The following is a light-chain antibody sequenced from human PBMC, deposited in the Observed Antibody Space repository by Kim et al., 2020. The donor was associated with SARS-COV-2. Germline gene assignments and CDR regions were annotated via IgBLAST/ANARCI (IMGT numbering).Light chain of an antibody. Sequence: GQPITISCTGTSSDVGGYNYVSWYQQHPGKAPKLMVYDVSQRPSGVSNRFSGSKSGNTASLTISGLQAEDEADYHCSSYTSSRTWVFGGGTQLTVL. CDR1: SSDVGGYNY. CDR2: DVS. V-gene: IGLV2-14*04. J-gene: IGLJ3*02. CDR3: SSYTSSRTWV.